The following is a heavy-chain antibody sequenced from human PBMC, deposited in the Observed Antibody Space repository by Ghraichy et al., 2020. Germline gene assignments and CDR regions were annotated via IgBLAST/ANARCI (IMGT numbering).Heavy chain of an antibody. Sequence: GGSLRLSCSASGFIFSRYAMHWVRQAPGKGLEYVSATSSNGGSTYYADSVKGRFTISRDNSKNTLYLQMSSLRGEDTAVYYCVKDRGSGNSNYYYYGMDVWGQGTTVTVSS. CDR1: GFIFSRYA. CDR3: VKDRGSGNSNYYYYGMDV. CDR2: TSSNGGST. D-gene: IGHD3-10*01. V-gene: IGHV3-64D*06. J-gene: IGHJ6*02.